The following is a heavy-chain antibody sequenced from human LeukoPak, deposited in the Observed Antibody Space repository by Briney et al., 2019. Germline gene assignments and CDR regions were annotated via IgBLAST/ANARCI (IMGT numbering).Heavy chain of an antibody. CDR2: IHSSGNT. J-gene: IGHJ3*02. CDR1: GYSISSGYY. V-gene: IGHV4-38-2*02. Sequence: SETLSLTCTVSGYSISSGYYWGWIRQPPGKRLEWVGSIHSSGNTYYNPTLKSRVTISVDTSKSQFSLKLSSVTAADTAVYYCARGDSSGYYGPFDIWGQGTMVTVSS. CDR3: ARGDSSGYYGPFDI. D-gene: IGHD3-22*01.